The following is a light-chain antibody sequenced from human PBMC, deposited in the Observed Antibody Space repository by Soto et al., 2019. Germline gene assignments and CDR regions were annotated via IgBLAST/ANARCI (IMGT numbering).Light chain of an antibody. CDR2: AAS. CDR3: QQSYSTPRT. J-gene: IGKJ1*01. V-gene: IGKV1-6*01. Sequence: ATQMTQSPSSLSASVGDRVTIACRASQGIRTELGWYQQKPGEAPKLLIYAASTLQSGVPSRFSGSGSGTDFTLTISSLQPEDFATYYCQQSYSTPRTFGQGTKVEIK. CDR1: QGIRTE.